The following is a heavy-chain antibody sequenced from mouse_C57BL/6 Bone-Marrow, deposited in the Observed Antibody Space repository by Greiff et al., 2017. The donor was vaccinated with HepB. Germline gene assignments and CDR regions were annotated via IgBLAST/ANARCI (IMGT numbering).Heavy chain of an antibody. CDR2: IDPSDSYT. V-gene: IGHV1-69*01. J-gene: IGHJ2*01. Sequence: VQLQQPGAELVMPGASVKLSCKASGYTFTSYWMHWVKQRPGQGLEWIGEIDPSDSYTNYNQTFKGKSTLTVDKSSSTAYMQLSSLTSEDSAVYYCARSHYYGSSYDYFDYWGQGTTLTVSS. CDR3: ARSHYYGSSYDYFDY. CDR1: GYTFTSYW. D-gene: IGHD1-1*01.